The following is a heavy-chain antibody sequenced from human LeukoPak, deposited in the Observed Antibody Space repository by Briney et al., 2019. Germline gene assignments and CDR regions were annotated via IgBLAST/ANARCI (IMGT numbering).Heavy chain of an antibody. D-gene: IGHD2-15*01. Sequence: SETLSLTCAVYGGSFSGYYWYWIRQPPGKGLEWIGEINHSGSTNYNPCLKSRVTISVDTSKNQFSLRLRSVTAADTAVYFCARGTHWFDPWGQGTLVTVSS. J-gene: IGHJ5*02. CDR2: INHSGST. V-gene: IGHV4-34*01. CDR3: ARGTHWFDP. CDR1: GGSFSGYY.